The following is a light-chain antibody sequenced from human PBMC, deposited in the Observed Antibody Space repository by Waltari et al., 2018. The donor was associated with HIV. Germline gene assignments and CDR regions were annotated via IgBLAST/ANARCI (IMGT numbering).Light chain of an antibody. CDR3: QSYDSSLSGLWV. CDR2: GDT. J-gene: IGLJ3*02. Sequence: SVLTQPPSVSGAPGQWVRISCTGNHSNIGAGYDVHWYRHSPGTAPKLVIYGDTIRPSGVPDRFSGSRSGNSVTLDIAGLRAEDEADYFCQSYDSSLSGLWVFGAGTKLTVL. CDR1: HSNIGAGYD. V-gene: IGLV1-40*01.